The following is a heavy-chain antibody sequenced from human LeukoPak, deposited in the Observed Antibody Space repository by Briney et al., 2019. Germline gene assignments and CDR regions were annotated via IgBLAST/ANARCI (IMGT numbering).Heavy chain of an antibody. CDR1: GFTFSSYA. Sequence: GGSLRLSCAPSGFTFSSYAMSWVRQAPGKGLEWVSAISGSGGSTYYADSVKGRFTISRDNSKNTLYLQMNSLRAEDTAVYYCAKDTTMVRGGAVSAFDYWGQGTLVTVSS. V-gene: IGHV3-23*01. J-gene: IGHJ4*02. D-gene: IGHD3-10*01. CDR2: ISGSGGST. CDR3: AKDTTMVRGGAVSAFDY.